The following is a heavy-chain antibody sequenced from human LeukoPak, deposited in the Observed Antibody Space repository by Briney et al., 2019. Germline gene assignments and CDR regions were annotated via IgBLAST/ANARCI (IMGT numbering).Heavy chain of an antibody. Sequence: SETLSLTCTVSGGSISSYYWSWIRQPPGKGLEWIGSIYYSGNTYYSLSLKSRVTISVDTSKNQFSLKMSSVTAADTAIYYCARVSGITMIVVLITDAFDIWGQGTMVTVSS. CDR2: IYYSGNT. D-gene: IGHD3-22*01. V-gene: IGHV4-59*12. J-gene: IGHJ3*02. CDR1: GGSISSYY. CDR3: ARVSGITMIVVLITDAFDI.